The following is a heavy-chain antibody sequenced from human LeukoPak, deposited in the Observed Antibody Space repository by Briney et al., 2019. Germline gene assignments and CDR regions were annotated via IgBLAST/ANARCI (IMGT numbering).Heavy chain of an antibody. CDR1: GNYW. CDR3: VSFYETD. CDR2: INSDGSWT. V-gene: IGHV3-74*01. J-gene: IGHJ4*02. D-gene: IGHD2/OR15-2a*01. Sequence: PGGSLRLSCAASGNYWMHWVRQAPGKGLVWVSHINSDGSWTSYADSVKGRFTISKDNAKNTVYLQINNLRAEDTAVYYCVSFYETDWGRGTLVTASS.